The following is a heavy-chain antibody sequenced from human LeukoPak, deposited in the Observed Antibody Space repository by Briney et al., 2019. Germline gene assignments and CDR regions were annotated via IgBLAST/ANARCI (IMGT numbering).Heavy chain of an antibody. CDR2: IHYSGKA. J-gene: IGHJ5*02. V-gene: IGHV4-59*12. CDR1: GGSISGYY. CDR3: ARARVLRYFDWLLTNWFDP. Sequence: PSETLSLTCTVFGGSISGYYWTWIRQPPGKGLEWIGQIHYSGKADYNPSLSSRVTISVDTSKNQMSLKLSSVTAADTAVYYCARARVLRYFDWLLTNWFDPWGQGTLVTVSS. D-gene: IGHD3-9*01.